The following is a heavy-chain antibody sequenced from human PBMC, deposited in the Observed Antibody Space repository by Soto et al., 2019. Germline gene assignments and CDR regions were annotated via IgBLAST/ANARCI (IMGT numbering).Heavy chain of an antibody. CDR2: ISYDGSNK. V-gene: IGHV3-30-3*01. CDR3: ARDGRIQLWPLHYYYYYGMDV. D-gene: IGHD5-18*01. J-gene: IGHJ6*02. CDR1: GFTFSSYA. Sequence: QVQLVESGGGVVQPGRSLRLSCAASGFTFSSYAMHWVRQAPGKGLEWVAVISYDGSNKYYADSVKGRFTISRDNSKNTLYLQMNSLRAEDTAVYYCARDGRIQLWPLHYYYYYGMDVWGQGTTVTVSS.